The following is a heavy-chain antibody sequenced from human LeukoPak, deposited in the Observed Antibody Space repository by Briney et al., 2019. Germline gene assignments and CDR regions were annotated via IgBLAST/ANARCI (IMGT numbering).Heavy chain of an antibody. D-gene: IGHD6-13*01. CDR2: TYYRSKWYN. V-gene: IGHV6-1*01. CDR1: GDSVSSNSAA. CDR3: AGTPAGTIDY. Sequence: SQTLSLTFAISGDSVSSNSAAWNWVRQSPSRGLEWLGRTYYRSKWYNEYAVSVKGRITINPDTSKNQFSLQLNSVTPEDTAVYYCAGTPAGTIDYWGQGSLVTVSS. J-gene: IGHJ4*02.